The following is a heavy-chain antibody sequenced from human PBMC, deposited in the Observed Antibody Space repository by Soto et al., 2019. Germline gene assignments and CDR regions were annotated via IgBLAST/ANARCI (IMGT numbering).Heavy chain of an antibody. J-gene: IGHJ4*02. V-gene: IGHV1-2*02. CDR3: ARACLGYCSSTSCYTFDY. Sequence: ASVKVSCKASGYTFTGYYMHWVRQAPGQGLEWMGWINPNSGGTNYAQKFQGRVTMTRDTSISTAYMELSRLRSDDTAVYYCARACLGYCSSTSCYTFDYWGQGTLVTVSS. D-gene: IGHD2-2*02. CDR1: GYTFTGYY. CDR2: INPNSGGT.